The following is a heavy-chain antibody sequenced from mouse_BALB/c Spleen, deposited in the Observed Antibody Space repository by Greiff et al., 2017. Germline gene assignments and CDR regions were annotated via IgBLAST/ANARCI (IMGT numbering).Heavy chain of an antibody. V-gene: IGHV5-6-4*01. CDR3: TGGFAY. CDR1: GFTFSSYT. CDR2: ISSGGSYT. J-gene: IGHJ3*01. Sequence: EVNLVESGGGLVKPGGSLKLSCAASGFTFSSYTMSWVRQTPEKRLEWVATISSGGSYTYYPDSVKGRFTISRDNAKNTLYLQMSSLKSEDTAMYYCTGGFAYWGQGTLVTVSA.